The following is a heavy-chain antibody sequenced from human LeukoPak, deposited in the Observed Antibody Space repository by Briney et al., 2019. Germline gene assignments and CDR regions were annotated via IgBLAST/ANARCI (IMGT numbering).Heavy chain of an antibody. D-gene: IGHD4-17*01. J-gene: IGHJ3*02. V-gene: IGHV4-38-2*01. Sequence: SETLSLTCAVSGYSISSGYYWGWIRQPPGKGLEWIGSIYHSGSTYYNPSLKSRVTISVDTSKNQFSLKLSSVTAADTAVYYCARSTTVTLGAFDIWGQGTMVTVSS. CDR1: GYSISSGYY. CDR3: ARSTTVTLGAFDI. CDR2: IYHSGST.